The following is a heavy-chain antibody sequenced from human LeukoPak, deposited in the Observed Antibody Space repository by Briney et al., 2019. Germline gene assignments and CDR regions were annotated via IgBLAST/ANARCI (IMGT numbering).Heavy chain of an antibody. V-gene: IGHV4-39*02. Sequence: PSETLSLTCTVSGDSISRSTYYWAWIRQPPGKGLEWIGSVYYGRSPYFNPSLESRATISVDTSKNHFSLKMSSVTAADTAVYYCARGSTTVTAYYFDYWGQGTLVTVSS. J-gene: IGHJ4*02. CDR1: GDSISRSTYY. CDR2: VYYGRSP. CDR3: ARGSTTVTAYYFDY. D-gene: IGHD4-17*01.